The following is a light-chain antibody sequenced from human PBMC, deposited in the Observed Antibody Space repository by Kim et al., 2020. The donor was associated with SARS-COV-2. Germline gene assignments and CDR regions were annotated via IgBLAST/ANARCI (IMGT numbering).Light chain of an antibody. CDR1: TSNSGSYP. CDR3: AAWDDSVYGRM. J-gene: IGLJ3*02. Sequence: GQRVTVSCSGSTSNSGSYPVCWYQQVPGTAPKLLIYGDSERPSRVPDRFSGSKSGTSASLVISGLQSVDEADYFCAAWDDSVYGRMFGGGTQLTVL. V-gene: IGLV1-44*01. CDR2: GDS.